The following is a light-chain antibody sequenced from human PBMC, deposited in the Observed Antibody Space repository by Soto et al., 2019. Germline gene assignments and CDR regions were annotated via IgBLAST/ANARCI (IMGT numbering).Light chain of an antibody. Sequence: ETVMTQSPATLSVSPGEGATLSCRASQSVSSNLAWYRQEPGQAPRLLIYGASPRATGIPARLSGSGSGTEFTHTVSSLQSDNFAVYYCQQYANWPLSTLGQGTKVEIK. CDR2: GAS. J-gene: IGKJ1*01. V-gene: IGKV3-15*01. CDR1: QSVSSN. CDR3: QQYANWPLST.